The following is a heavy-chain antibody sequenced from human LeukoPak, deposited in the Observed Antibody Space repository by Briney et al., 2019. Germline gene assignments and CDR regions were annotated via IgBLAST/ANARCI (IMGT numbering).Heavy chain of an antibody. D-gene: IGHD3-3*01. J-gene: IGHJ6*03. Sequence: GGSLRLSCAASGFTFSDHYMDWVRQAPGKGLEWVGRTRNKANSYTTEYAASVKGRFTISRDDSKNSLYLQMNSLKTEDTAVYYCARESDDYDFWSGYPTYYYYYMGVWGKGTTVTVSS. CDR2: TRNKANSYTT. V-gene: IGHV3-72*01. CDR3: ARESDDYDFWSGYPTYYYYYMGV. CDR1: GFTFSDHY.